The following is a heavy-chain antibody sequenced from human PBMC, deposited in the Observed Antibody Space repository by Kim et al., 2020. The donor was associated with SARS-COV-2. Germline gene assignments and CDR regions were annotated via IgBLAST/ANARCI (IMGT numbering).Heavy chain of an antibody. Sequence: SETLSLTCTVSGGSISSSSYYWSWIRQRPGKGLEWIGSIYYSGSTYYNPSLKIRVTISVDTSKNQFSLKRSSVTAADTAVYSCARDRAQPPEPRYYDSSGSPRRAGWFDPWGQGSLVTASS. D-gene: IGHD3-22*01. J-gene: IGHJ5*02. CDR2: IYYSGST. V-gene: IGHV4-39*07. CDR3: ARDRAQPPEPRYYDSSGSPRRAGWFDP. CDR1: GGSISSSSYY.